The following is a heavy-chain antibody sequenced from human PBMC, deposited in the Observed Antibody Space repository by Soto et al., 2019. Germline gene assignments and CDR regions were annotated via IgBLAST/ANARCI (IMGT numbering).Heavy chain of an antibody. CDR2: ISGSGGST. V-gene: IGHV3-23*01. D-gene: IGHD3-3*01. CDR1: GFTFSSYA. CDR3: AKTRTSTSYYCLSGTQRVRSDGRVV. Sequence: GGSLRLSCAASGFTFSSYAMSWVRQAPGKGLEWVSAISGSGGSTYYADSVKGRFTISRDNSKNTLYLQMNSLRAEDTAVYYCAKTRTSTSYYCLSGTQRVRSDGRVVWGQGPTV. J-gene: IGHJ6*02.